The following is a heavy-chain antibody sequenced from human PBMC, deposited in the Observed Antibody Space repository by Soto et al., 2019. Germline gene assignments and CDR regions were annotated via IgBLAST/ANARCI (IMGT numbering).Heavy chain of an antibody. J-gene: IGHJ6*01. CDR2: IIPIFGTA. CDR1: GGTFSSYA. V-gene: IGHV1-69*01. Sequence: QVQLVQSGAEVKKPGSSVKVSCKASGGTFSSYAISWVRQAPGQGLEWMGGIIPIFGTANYAQKFQGRVTITADESTSTAYMELSSLSSEDTAVYSCARVKDGGNSRVPYDYGMDVWGQGTTVTVSS. D-gene: IGHD4-4*01. CDR3: ARVKDGGNSRVPYDYGMDV.